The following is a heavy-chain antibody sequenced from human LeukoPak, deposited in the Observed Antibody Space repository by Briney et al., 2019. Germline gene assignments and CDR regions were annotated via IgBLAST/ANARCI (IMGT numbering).Heavy chain of an antibody. J-gene: IGHJ4*02. CDR1: GFTFSSYS. CDR2: ISSSSSTI. V-gene: IGHV3-48*01. Sequence: TGGSLRLSCAASGFTFSSYSMNWVRQAPGKGLEWVSYISSSSSTIYYADSVKGRFTISRDNSKNTLYLQMNSLRAEDTAVYYCAKDGSPYDSSGYYSSPPDYWGQGTLVTVSS. D-gene: IGHD3-22*01. CDR3: AKDGSPYDSSGYYSSPPDY.